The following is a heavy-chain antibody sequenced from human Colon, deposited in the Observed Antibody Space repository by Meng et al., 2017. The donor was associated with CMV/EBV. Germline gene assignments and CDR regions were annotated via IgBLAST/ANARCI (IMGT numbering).Heavy chain of an antibody. J-gene: IGHJ4*02. CDR3: ARPRGYCSGGSCFPSDY. D-gene: IGHD2-15*01. CDR2: IRYDGSNK. V-gene: IGHV3-30*02. CDR1: GFTFSSYG. Sequence: GESLKISCAASGFTFSSYGMHWVRQAPGKGLEWVAFIRYDGSNKYYADSVKGRFTISRDNSKNTLYLQMNSLRADDTAVYYCARPRGYCSGGSCFPSDYWGQGTLVTVSS.